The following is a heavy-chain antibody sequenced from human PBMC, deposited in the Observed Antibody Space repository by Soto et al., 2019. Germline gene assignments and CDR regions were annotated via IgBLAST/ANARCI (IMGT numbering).Heavy chain of an antibody. J-gene: IGHJ4*02. Sequence: QVQLVQSGAEVKKPGSSVKVSCKASGGTFSSYAISWVRQAPGQGLEWMGGIIPIFGTANYAQKFQGRVPITADESTSXXYXEXXSLRSEDTAVYYCARGQQWLGGDLKRNSVFSGSVDWGQGTLVTVSS. CDR3: ARGQQWLGGDLKRNSVFSGSVD. V-gene: IGHV1-69*12. D-gene: IGHD6-19*01. CDR1: GGTFSSYA. CDR2: IIPIFGTA.